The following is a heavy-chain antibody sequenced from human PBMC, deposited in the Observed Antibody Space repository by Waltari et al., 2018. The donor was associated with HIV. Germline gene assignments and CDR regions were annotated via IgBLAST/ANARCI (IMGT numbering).Heavy chain of an antibody. D-gene: IGHD6-6*01. V-gene: IGHV4-39*01. CDR2: IYYSGST. CDR3: ARHGKRQLARVVDY. Sequence: PGLVKPSETLSLTCTVSGGSISSSSYYRGWLRQPPGKGLEWIGSIYYSGSTYYNPSLKSRVTISVDTSKNQFSLKLSSVTAADTAVYYCARHGKRQLARVVDYWGQGTLVTVSS. CDR1: GGSISSSSYY. J-gene: IGHJ4*02.